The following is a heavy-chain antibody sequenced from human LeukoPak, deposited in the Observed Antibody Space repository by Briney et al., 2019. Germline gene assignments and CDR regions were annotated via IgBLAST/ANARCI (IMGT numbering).Heavy chain of an antibody. CDR2: ISGSGGST. V-gene: IGHV3-23*01. D-gene: IGHD1-26*01. CDR1: GFTFSSYG. J-gene: IGHJ4*02. Sequence: GGSLRLSCAASGFTFSSYGMSWVRQAPGKGLEWVSAISGSGGSTYYADSVKGRFTISRDNSKNTLYLQMNSLRAEDTAVYYCAKDRRSYHHYFDYWGQGTLVTVSS. CDR3: AKDRRSYHHYFDY.